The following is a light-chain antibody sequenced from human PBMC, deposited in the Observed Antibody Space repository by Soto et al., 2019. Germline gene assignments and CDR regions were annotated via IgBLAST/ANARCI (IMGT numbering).Light chain of an antibody. CDR3: QKYNSAPRT. V-gene: IGKV1-27*01. Sequence: DIQMTQSPSSLSASVGDRVTITFRASQGISNYLAWYQQKPGKVPKLLIYAASTLQSGVPSRFSGSGSGTDFTLNISSLQPEDVETYYCQKYNSAPRTFGQGTKMEIK. CDR2: AAS. CDR1: QGISNY. J-gene: IGKJ1*01.